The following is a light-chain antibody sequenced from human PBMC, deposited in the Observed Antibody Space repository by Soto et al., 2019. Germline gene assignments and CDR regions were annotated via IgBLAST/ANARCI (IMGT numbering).Light chain of an antibody. CDR3: QSYDDTLSGSWV. CDR2: VNN. J-gene: IGLJ1*01. Sequence: QSVLTQPPSVSGAPGQGVTISCSGSSSNVGVGSDVYWYQQLPGTAPRLLISVNNKRPSGVPDRFSGSKSGTSASLAITGLRPEDEADYYCQSYDDTLSGSWVFGTGTKVTVL. CDR1: SSNVGVGSD. V-gene: IGLV1-40*01.